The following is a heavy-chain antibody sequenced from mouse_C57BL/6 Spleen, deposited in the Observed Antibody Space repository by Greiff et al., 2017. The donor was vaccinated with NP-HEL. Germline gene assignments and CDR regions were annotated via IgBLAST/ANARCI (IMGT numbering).Heavy chain of an antibody. CDR2: IRSKSNNYAT. D-gene: IGHD2-4*01. V-gene: IGHV10-1*01. Sequence: VQLVESGGGLVQPKGSLKLSCAASGFSFNTYAMNWVRQAPGRGVEWVARIRSKSNNYATYYADSVKDRFTISRDDSESMLYLQMNNLKTEDTAMYYCVRGLRLLDYWGQGTTLTVSS. CDR1: GFSFNTYA. J-gene: IGHJ2*01. CDR3: VRGLRLLDY.